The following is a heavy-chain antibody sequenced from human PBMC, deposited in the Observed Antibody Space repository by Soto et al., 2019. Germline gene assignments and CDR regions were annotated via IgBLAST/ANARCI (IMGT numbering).Heavy chain of an antibody. CDR2: INHSVST. CDR1: GGSFSGYY. V-gene: IGHV4-34*01. CDR3: ARGSWIVVVVGAYYYYYGMDV. J-gene: IGHJ6*02. D-gene: IGHD2-15*01. Sequence: SETLSLTCAVYGGSFSGYYWSWIRQPPGKGLEWIGEINHSVSTNYNPSLKSRVTISVDTSKNQFSLKLSSVTAADTAVYYCARGSWIVVVVGAYYYYYGMDVWGQGTRVTVSS.